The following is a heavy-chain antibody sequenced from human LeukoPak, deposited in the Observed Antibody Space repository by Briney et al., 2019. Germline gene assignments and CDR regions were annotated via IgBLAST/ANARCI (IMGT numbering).Heavy chain of an antibody. CDR1: GYTFTGYY. CDR3: ARLAQHRYYYDTSDYRYYFDY. Sequence: ASVKVSCKASGYTFTGYYMHWVRQATGQGLEWMGWMNPNSGNTGYAQKFQGRVTITRNTSISTAYMELRSLRSDDTAVYYCARLAQHRYYYDTSDYRYYFDYWGQGTLVTVSS. V-gene: IGHV1-8*03. J-gene: IGHJ4*02. CDR2: MNPNSGNT. D-gene: IGHD3-22*01.